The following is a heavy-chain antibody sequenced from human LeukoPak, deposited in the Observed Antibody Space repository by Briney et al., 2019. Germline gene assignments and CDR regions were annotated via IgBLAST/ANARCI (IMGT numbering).Heavy chain of an antibody. J-gene: IGHJ4*02. D-gene: IGHD3-9*01. V-gene: IGHV4-61*02. CDR3: ASVDILTGYTFDY. CDR2: IYTSGST. CDR1: GGSISSGSYY. Sequence: SETLSLTCTVSGGSISSGSYYWSWIRQPAGKGLEWIGRIYTSGSTNYNPSLKSRVTISVDTSKNQFSLKLSSVTAADTAVYYCASVDILTGYTFDYWGQGTLVTVSS.